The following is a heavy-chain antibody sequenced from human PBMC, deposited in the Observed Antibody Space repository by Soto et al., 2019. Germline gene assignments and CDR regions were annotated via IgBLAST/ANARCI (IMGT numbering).Heavy chain of an antibody. D-gene: IGHD5-18*01. V-gene: IGHV3-33*01. CDR3: ARDSLSYRPSANGWFDP. J-gene: IGHJ5*02. CDR2: IWYDGSYK. CDR1: GFNFSDYG. Sequence: GGSLRLSCAASGFNFSDYGMHWVRQAPGKGLEWVAVIWYDGSYKYYADSVKGRFTISRDNSKTTLYLQMDSLRAEDTAVYYCARDSLSYRPSANGWFDPWGQGTLITVSS.